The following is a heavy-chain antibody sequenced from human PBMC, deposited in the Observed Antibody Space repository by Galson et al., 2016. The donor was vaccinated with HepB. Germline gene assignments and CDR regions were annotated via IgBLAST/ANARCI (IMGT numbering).Heavy chain of an antibody. CDR1: GGSISSSIW. CDR2: IDHIGIT. V-gene: IGHV4-4*02. Sequence: ETLSLTCFVSGGSISSSIWWTWVRQSPGKGLEWIGEIDHIGITNYNPSLKSRVTISVDKPNNQFSLKLTSVTAADTAVYYCAPRAAQWLVRQGFPWGQGTLVTVSS. D-gene: IGHD6-19*01. CDR3: APRAAQWLVRQGFP. J-gene: IGHJ5*02.